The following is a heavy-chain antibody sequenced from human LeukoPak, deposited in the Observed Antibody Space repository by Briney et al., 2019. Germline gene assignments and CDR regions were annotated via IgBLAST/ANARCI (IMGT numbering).Heavy chain of an antibody. J-gene: IGHJ2*01. V-gene: IGHV4-59*08. CDR3: ARPRVAGRTGWHFDV. D-gene: IGHD3-10*01. CDR2: IYYIGNT. CDR1: GGSISNYY. Sequence: PSETLSLTCTVSGGSISNYYWSWVRQPPGKGLECIGYIYYIGNTDYNPSLKSRVSISVDTSKNQFSLNLKSVTATDTALYYCARPRVAGRTGWHFDVWGRGTLVTVSS.